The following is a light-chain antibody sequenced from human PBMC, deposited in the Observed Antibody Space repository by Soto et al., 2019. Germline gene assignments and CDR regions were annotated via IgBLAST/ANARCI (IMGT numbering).Light chain of an antibody. CDR3: SSYTSRSTVL. CDR1: SSDVGGYNY. J-gene: IGLJ2*01. Sequence: QSALTQPASVSGSPGQSITISCTGTSSDVGGYNYVSWYQQHPGKAHKLMIYDVNNRPSGVSNRFSGSKSGNTASLTISGLQAEDEADYSCSSYTSRSTVLFGGGTKLTVL. CDR2: DVN. V-gene: IGLV2-14*01.